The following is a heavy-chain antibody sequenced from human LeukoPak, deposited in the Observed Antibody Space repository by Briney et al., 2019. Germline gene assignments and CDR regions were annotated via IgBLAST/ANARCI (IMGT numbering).Heavy chain of an antibody. CDR2: LYSGGNT. D-gene: IGHD1-26*01. V-gene: IGHV3-53*01. CDR1: ELSVSDNY. CDR3: VRTQPRSRLLDR. J-gene: IGHJ5*02. Sequence: PGGSLRLSCAASELSVSDNYMRGVRQAPGKGLEWVSILYSGGNTYYTDSVKGRFTISRDTSKNTLYLQMNSLRADDTAVYYCVRTQPRSRLLDRWGQGTLVTVSS.